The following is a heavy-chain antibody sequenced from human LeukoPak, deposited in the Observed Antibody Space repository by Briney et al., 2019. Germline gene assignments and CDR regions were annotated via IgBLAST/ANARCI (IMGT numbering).Heavy chain of an antibody. Sequence: GGSLRLSCAASGFTFSSYAMHWVRQAPGKGLEWVAVISYDGSNKYYADSVKGRFTISRDNSKNTLYLQMNSLRADDTAVYYCATPGQWPVYFDYWGQGTLVTVSS. D-gene: IGHD6-19*01. CDR1: GFTFSSYA. J-gene: IGHJ4*02. V-gene: IGHV3-30-3*01. CDR2: ISYDGSNK. CDR3: ATPGQWPVYFDY.